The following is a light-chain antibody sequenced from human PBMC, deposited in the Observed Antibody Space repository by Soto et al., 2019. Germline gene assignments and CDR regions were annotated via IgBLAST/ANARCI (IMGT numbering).Light chain of an antibody. J-gene: IGLJ1*01. CDR1: SSDVGGYNY. CDR2: DVS. V-gene: IGLV2-14*01. CDR3: SSYTSSSTLEV. Sequence: QRVLTQPASRSGSPGRSITLSCTRTSSDVGGYNYVSWYQQHPGKAPKLMIYDVSNRPSGVSNRFSGSKSGNTASLTISGLQAEDEADYYCSSYTSSSTLEVFGTGTKVTVL.